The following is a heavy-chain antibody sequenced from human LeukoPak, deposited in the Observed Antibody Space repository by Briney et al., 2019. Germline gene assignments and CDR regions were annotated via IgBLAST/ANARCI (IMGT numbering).Heavy chain of an antibody. D-gene: IGHD6-6*01. Sequence: PSETLSLICAVYGGSFSGYYWRWLRQPPGKGLEWIGEINHSGSTNYNPSLKSRVTISVDTSKNQFSLKLSSVTAADTAVYYCARDRYSSSSFDYWGQGTLVTVSS. V-gene: IGHV4-34*01. CDR2: INHSGST. CDR1: GGSFSGYY. CDR3: ARDRYSSSSFDY. J-gene: IGHJ4*02.